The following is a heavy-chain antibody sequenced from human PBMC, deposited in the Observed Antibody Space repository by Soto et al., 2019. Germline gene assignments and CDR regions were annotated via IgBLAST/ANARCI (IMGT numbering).Heavy chain of an antibody. CDR2: INPNSGGT. V-gene: IGHV1-2*02. CDR1: GYTFTGYY. D-gene: IGHD3-10*01. Sequence: QVQLVQSGAEVKKPGASVKVSCKASGYTFTGYYMHWVRQAPGQGLEWMGWINPNSGGTNYAQKFQGRVTITADESTSTAYMELSSLRSEDTAVYYCARDGGYGSGSLHWGQGTLVTVSS. J-gene: IGHJ4*02. CDR3: ARDGGYGSGSLH.